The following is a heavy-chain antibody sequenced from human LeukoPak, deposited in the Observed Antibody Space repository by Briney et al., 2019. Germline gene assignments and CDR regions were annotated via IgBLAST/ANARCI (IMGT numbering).Heavy chain of an antibody. CDR1: GSTFSSYS. D-gene: IGHD1-26*01. J-gene: IGHJ4*02. Sequence: GGSLRLSCAASGSTFSSYSMHWVRQAPGKGLVWVSRINTDGSSTVYADSVRGRFTISRDNAKNTLYLQMNSLRAEDTAVYFCATSPGGSYDYWGQGTLVTVSS. CDR3: ATSPGGSYDY. V-gene: IGHV3-74*01. CDR2: INTDGSST.